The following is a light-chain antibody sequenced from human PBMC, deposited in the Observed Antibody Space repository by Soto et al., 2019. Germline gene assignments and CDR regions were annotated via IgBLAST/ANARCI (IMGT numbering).Light chain of an antibody. CDR3: YTYAGGTTYL. J-gene: IGLJ1*01. CDR1: SSDVGSYSL. CDR2: EDI. Sequence: QSVLTQPASVSGSPGQSITISCTGTSSDVGSYSLLSWYQHHPGKAPKLIIYEDIKGPSGVSNRFSGSKSGNTASLRISGLQAEDEAHYFCYTYAGGTTYLFGTGTKVTV. V-gene: IGLV2-23*01.